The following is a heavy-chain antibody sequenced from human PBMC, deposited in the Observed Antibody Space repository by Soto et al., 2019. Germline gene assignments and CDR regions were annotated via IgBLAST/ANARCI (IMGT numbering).Heavy chain of an antibody. CDR1: GGTFSSYA. Sequence: SVKVSCKASGGTFSSYAISWVRQAPGQGLEWMGGIIPIFGTANYAQRFQGRVTITADESTSTAYMELSSLRSEDTAVYYCARREDYINNWFAPWGQGTLVTVSS. D-gene: IGHD4-4*01. CDR3: ARREDYINNWFAP. CDR2: IIPIFGTA. V-gene: IGHV1-69*13. J-gene: IGHJ5*02.